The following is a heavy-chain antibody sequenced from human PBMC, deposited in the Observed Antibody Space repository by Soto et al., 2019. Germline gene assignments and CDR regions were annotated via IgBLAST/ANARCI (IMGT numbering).Heavy chain of an antibody. J-gene: IGHJ6*02. V-gene: IGHV3-33*01. CDR1: GFTFNNYG. CDR3: ARRQIPPPTRGAANARGGMDV. D-gene: IGHD6-13*01. Sequence: QVQLVESGGGVVQPGRSLRLSCAASGFTFNNYGMHWVRQAPGKGLEWLAVIWNDGSNSSYANSVKGRFTISRDNSKNTLYLQMRSLRAEDTAVYYFARRQIPPPTRGAANARGGMDVWGQGTTVTVSS. CDR2: IWNDGSNS.